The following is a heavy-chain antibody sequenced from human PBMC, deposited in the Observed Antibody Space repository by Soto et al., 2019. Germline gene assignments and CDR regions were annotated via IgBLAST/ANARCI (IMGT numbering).Heavy chain of an antibody. Sequence: QVQLVQSGVEVKNPGASVKVSCKASGYTFSAYYMHWVRQAPGQGLEWMGYMHPDSGDTNYAQKFQGWVTMTSDTSISTVYMELTRLKSDDTAVYYCTGRDSSWAFDIWGQGTMLTVSS. J-gene: IGHJ3*02. V-gene: IGHV1-2*04. CDR2: MHPDSGDT. D-gene: IGHD2-21*02. CDR1: GYTFSAYY. CDR3: TGRDSSWAFDI.